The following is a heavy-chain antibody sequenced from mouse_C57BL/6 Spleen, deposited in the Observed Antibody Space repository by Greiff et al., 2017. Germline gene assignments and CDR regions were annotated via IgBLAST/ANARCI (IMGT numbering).Heavy chain of an antibody. CDR1: GYTFTSYW. V-gene: IGHV1-64*01. CDR2: IHPNSGST. Sequence: QVQLQQPGAELVKPGASVKLSCKASGYTFTSYWMHWVKQRPGQGLEWIGMIHPNSGSTNYNEKFKSKATLTVDKSSSTAYMQLSSLTSEDSAVYYCARSVIYYDYDPFAYWGQGTLVTVSA. D-gene: IGHD2-4*01. J-gene: IGHJ3*01. CDR3: ARSVIYYDYDPFAY.